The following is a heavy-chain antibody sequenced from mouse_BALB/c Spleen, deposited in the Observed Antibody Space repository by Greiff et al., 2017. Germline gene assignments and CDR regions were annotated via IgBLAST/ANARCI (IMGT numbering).Heavy chain of an antibody. J-gene: IGHJ2*01. Sequence: QVQLQQSGPGLVAPSQSLSITCTVSGFSLTSYGVHWVRQPPGKGLEWLGVIWAGGSTNYNSALMSRLSISKDNSKSQVFLKMNSLQTDDTAMYYCARERGIYYGNYMGYWGQGTTLTVSS. CDR1: GFSLTSYG. CDR3: ARERGIYYGNYMGY. D-gene: IGHD2-1*01. CDR2: IWAGGST. V-gene: IGHV2-9*02.